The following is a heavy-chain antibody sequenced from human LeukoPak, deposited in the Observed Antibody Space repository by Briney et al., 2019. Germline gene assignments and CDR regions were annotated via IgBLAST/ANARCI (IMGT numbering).Heavy chain of an antibody. CDR3: ARPPTSSSWYAFDI. Sequence: GGSLRLSCAASGFTVSSNYMSWVRQAPGKGLEWVSIIYSGGSTYYADSVKGRFTISRDNSKNTVYLQMNSLRAEDTAVYYCARPPTSSSWYAFDIWGQGTMVTVSS. CDR2: IYSGGST. CDR1: GFTVSSNY. D-gene: IGHD6-13*01. J-gene: IGHJ3*02. V-gene: IGHV3-53*01.